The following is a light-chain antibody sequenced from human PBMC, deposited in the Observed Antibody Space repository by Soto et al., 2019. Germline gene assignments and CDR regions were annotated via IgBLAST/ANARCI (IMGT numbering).Light chain of an antibody. CDR2: AS. Sequence: EIVLTQSPGTLSLSPGEKATLSCRASQSVSDSYLAWYQKKPGQAPRLLIYASSRATGIPDRFSGSGSGTDFTLTISRLEPEDFAVSYCQHYGTSALFGPGTKVDIK. V-gene: IGKV3-20*01. CDR1: QSVSDSY. CDR3: QHYGTSAL. J-gene: IGKJ3*01.